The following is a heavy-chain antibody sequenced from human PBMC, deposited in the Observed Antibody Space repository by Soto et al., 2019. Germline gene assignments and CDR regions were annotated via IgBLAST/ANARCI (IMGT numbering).Heavy chain of an antibody. V-gene: IGHV3-23*01. CDR1: GFAFSSHA. CDR3: ARGLITSYYYYYGMDV. Sequence: EVQLLESGGGLVQPGGSLRLSCAASGFAFSSHAMIWVRQAPGKGLEWVSAISGSAVNTYYADSVKGRFTVSRDNSKNTVYLQMNSLRAEDTALYYCARGLITSYYYYYGMDVWGQGTTVTVSS. J-gene: IGHJ6*02. CDR2: ISGSAVNT. D-gene: IGHD3-16*02.